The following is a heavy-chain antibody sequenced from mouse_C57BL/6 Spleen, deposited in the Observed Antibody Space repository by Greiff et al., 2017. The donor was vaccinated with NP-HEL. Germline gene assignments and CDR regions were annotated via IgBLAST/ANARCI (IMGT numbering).Heavy chain of an antibody. CDR1: GFSFNTYA. J-gene: IGHJ1*03. CDR2: IRSKSNNYAT. CDR3: VRQDGYYLYWYFDV. D-gene: IGHD2-3*01. Sequence: EVKLVESGGGLVQPKGSLKLSCAASGFSFNTYAMNWVRQAPGKGLEWVARIRSKSNNYATYYADSVKDRFTISRDDSESMLYLQMNNLKTEDTAMYYCVRQDGYYLYWYFDVWGTGTTVTVSS. V-gene: IGHV10-1*01.